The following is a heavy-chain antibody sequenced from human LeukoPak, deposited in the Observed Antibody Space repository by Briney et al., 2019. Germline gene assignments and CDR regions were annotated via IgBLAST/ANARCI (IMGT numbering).Heavy chain of an antibody. J-gene: IGHJ6*03. D-gene: IGHD2-15*01. CDR2: IYYSGST. V-gene: IGHV4-39*01. Sequence: SETLSLTCSVSGGSISRSSYYWGWIRQPPGKGLEWIGSIYYSGSTYYNPSLKSRVTISVDTSKHQFSLKLNSVTAADTAVYYCARSIEDIVVVVTTTDYYFYMDVWGKGTTVTVSS. CDR1: GGSISRSSYY. CDR3: ARSIEDIVVVVTTTDYYFYMDV.